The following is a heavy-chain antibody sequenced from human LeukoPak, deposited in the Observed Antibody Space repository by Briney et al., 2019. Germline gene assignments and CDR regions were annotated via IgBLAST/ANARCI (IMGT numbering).Heavy chain of an antibody. CDR3: AKDTSGYYGSGSTFDY. D-gene: IGHD3-10*01. J-gene: IGHJ4*02. CDR2: IKQDGSEI. Sequence: GGSLRLSCAASGFTFSNYWMGWVRQAPGKGLEWVANIKQDGSEIYYVDSVKGRFTISRDTAKDSLYLQMNSLRAEDTAVYYCAKDTSGYYGSGSTFDYWGQGTLVTVSS. CDR1: GFTFSNYW. V-gene: IGHV3-7*01.